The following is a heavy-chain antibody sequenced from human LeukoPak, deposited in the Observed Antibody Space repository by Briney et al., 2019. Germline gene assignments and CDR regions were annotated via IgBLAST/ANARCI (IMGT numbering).Heavy chain of an antibody. Sequence: SVKVSCKASGGTFSSYAISWVRQAPGQGLEWMGGIIPIFGTANYAQKFQGRVTITADESTSTTYMELSSLRSEDTAVYYCARLYYDFWSGYYMGYFDYWGQGTLVTVSS. CDR3: ARLYYDFWSGYYMGYFDY. CDR2: IIPIFGTA. D-gene: IGHD3-3*01. V-gene: IGHV1-69*13. CDR1: GGTFSSYA. J-gene: IGHJ4*02.